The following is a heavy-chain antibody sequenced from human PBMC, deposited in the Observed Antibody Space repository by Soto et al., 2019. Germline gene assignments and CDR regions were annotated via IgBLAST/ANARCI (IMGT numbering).Heavy chain of an antibody. CDR2: ISGSGADT. V-gene: IGHV3-23*01. D-gene: IGHD2-15*01. J-gene: IGHJ4*02. Sequence: GGSVRLSCXPSGFIFSNYAMSWVRQARGKGLEWVSAISGSGADTYYTESVKGRFTISRDNFKNTLYLQMNSLRAEDTAVYYCAKDTGRGGGSVFDYWGQGTLVTVSS. CDR1: GFIFSNYA. CDR3: AKDTGRGGGSVFDY.